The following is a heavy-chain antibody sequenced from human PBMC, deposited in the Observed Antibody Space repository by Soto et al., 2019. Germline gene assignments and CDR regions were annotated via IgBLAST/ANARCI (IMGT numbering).Heavy chain of an antibody. CDR1: GFTFSDYY. J-gene: IGHJ6*02. CDR3: ASNYAYAEGYYFYGIDV. D-gene: IGHD3-16*01. V-gene: IGHV3-11*04. CDR2: ISSSGSTI. Sequence: GGSLRLSCAASGFTFSDYYMSWIRQAPGKGLEWVSYISSSGSTIYYADSVKGQFSVSRDNAKNTLQLQMNSLGAEDTVLYYCASNYAYAEGYYFYGIDVWGQGTTVTVSS.